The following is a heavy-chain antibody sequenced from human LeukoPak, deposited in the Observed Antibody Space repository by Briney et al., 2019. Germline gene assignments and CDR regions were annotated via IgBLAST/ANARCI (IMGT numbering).Heavy chain of an antibody. CDR2: IHTSGDT. J-gene: IGHJ5*02. V-gene: IGHV3-53*01. CDR3: IVFGDSNH. Sequence: GGSLRLSCAASGLTGSHNYVSWVRQAPGKGLEWVSAIHTSGDTCYADSVKGRFTISRDTSQNTLYLQINSLRVEDTAVYYCIVFGDSNHWGQGTLVTVSS. CDR1: GLTGSHNY. D-gene: IGHD4-17*01.